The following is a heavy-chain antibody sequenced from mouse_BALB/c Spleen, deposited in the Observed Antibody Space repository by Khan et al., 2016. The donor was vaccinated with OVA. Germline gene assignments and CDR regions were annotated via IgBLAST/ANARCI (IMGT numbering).Heavy chain of an antibody. J-gene: IGHJ2*01. CDR3: ARSGTITTVVATDFDY. V-gene: IGHV3-2*02. D-gene: IGHD1-1*01. CDR2: IKYSGST. Sequence: EVQLQESGPGLVKPSQSLSLTCTVTGYSITSDYAWNWIRQFPGNKLEWMGYIKYSGSTSYNPSLKSRISITRDTSTNQFFLQLNAVTTEDTATYDCARSGTITTVVATDFDYWGQGTTLTVSS. CDR1: GYSITSDYA.